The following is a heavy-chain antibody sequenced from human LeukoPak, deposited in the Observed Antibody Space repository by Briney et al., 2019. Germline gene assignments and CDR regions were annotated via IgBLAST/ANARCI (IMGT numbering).Heavy chain of an antibody. CDR1: GFTFDDYA. Sequence: GGSLRLSCAASGFTFDDYAMHWVRQAPGKGLEWVSGISWNSGSIGYADSVKGRFTISRDNAKNSLYLQMNSLRAEDTALYYCAKDREYGDYHYYGMDVWGQGTTVTVSS. D-gene: IGHD4-17*01. CDR2: ISWNSGSI. V-gene: IGHV3-9*01. CDR3: AKDREYGDYHYYGMDV. J-gene: IGHJ6*02.